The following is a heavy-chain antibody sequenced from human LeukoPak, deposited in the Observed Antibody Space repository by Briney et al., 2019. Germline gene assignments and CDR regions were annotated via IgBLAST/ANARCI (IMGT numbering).Heavy chain of an antibody. Sequence: GGSLRLSCAASGFTVSSNYMSWVRQAPGKGLEWVSVIYSGGSTYYADSVKGRFTISRDNSKHTLYLQMNSLRAEDTAVYYCARWRLRSGDAFDIWGQGTMVTVSS. D-gene: IGHD3-10*01. J-gene: IGHJ3*02. V-gene: IGHV3-53*01. CDR1: GFTVSSNY. CDR2: IYSGGST. CDR3: ARWRLRSGDAFDI.